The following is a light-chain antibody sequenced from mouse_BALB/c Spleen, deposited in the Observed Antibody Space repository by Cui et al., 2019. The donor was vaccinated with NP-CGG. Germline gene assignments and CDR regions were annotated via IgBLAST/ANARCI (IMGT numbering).Light chain of an antibody. CDR3: ALCYNNHWV. CDR1: TGAVTTSNY. Sequence: QAVVTQESALTTSPGETVTLTCRSSTGAVTTSNYANWVQEKPDHLFTGLIGGTNNRSPGVPARFSGSLIGDKAALIITGAQTEDEAIYFCALCYNNHWVFGGGTKLTVL. J-gene: IGLJ1*01. CDR2: GTN. V-gene: IGLV1*01.